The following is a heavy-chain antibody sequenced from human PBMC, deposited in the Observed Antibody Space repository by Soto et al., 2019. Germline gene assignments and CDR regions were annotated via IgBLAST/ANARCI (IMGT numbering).Heavy chain of an antibody. D-gene: IGHD1-20*01. Sequence: QVQLQESGPGLVKPSETLSLTCIVSGGSISNYYWSWIRQPPGKGLEWIGYIYYRGSTNYNPSLKSRVTISVDTSKNQSSLKLSSVTAADTAVYYCARGGYNWNDVTDYWGQGTLVTVSS. V-gene: IGHV4-59*01. CDR3: ARGGYNWNDVTDY. J-gene: IGHJ4*02. CDR2: IYYRGST. CDR1: GGSISNYY.